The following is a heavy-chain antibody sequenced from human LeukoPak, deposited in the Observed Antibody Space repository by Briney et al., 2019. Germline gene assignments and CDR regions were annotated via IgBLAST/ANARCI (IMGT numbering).Heavy chain of an antibody. CDR3: AKREYYYDSSGSFGH. CDR1: GFTFSSHA. CDR2: ISTDSLTI. Sequence: GGSLRLSCAASGFTFSSHAMNWVRQAPGKGLEWISSISTDSLTIKYADFVSGQFTISRDNAEHLLFLQMNSLRAEDTAVYYCAKREYYYDSSGSFGHWGQGTLVTVSS. D-gene: IGHD3-22*01. J-gene: IGHJ4*02. V-gene: IGHV3-48*04.